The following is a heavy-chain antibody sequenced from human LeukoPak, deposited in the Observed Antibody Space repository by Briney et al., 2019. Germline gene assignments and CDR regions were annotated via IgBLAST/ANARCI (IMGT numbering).Heavy chain of an antibody. CDR3: ARGYDYVWGSYRF. Sequence: SETLSLTCTVSGVSISSYYWSWIRRPPGKGLEWIGYIFYRGSTNYNPALKSRVTISIDTTKIQFSLKLNSVTAADTAVYYCARGYDYVWGSYRFWGQGTLVTVSS. J-gene: IGHJ4*02. CDR2: IFYRGST. CDR1: GVSISSYY. V-gene: IGHV4-59*01. D-gene: IGHD3-16*02.